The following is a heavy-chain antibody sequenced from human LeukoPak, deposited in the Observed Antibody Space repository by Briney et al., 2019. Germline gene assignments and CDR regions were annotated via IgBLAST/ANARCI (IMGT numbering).Heavy chain of an antibody. D-gene: IGHD3-22*01. CDR2: ISGSGGST. Sequence: GGSLRLSCAASGFTFSSYAMSWVRQAPGKGLEWVSAISGSGGSTYYADSVKGRFTISRGNSKNTLYLQMNSLRAEDTAVYYCAKHALPTQITMIVMGAYFDYWGQGTLVTVSS. V-gene: IGHV3-23*01. J-gene: IGHJ4*02. CDR1: GFTFSSYA. CDR3: AKHALPTQITMIVMGAYFDY.